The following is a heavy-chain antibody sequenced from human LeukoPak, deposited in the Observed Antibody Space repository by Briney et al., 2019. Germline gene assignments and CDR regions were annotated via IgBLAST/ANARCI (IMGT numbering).Heavy chain of an antibody. CDR1: GFTFGDYA. CDR2: IRSKAYGGTT. J-gene: IGHJ4*02. CDR3: TRDRITMVRGVTPLWY. Sequence: GSLRLSCTASGFTFGDYAMSWFRQAPGKGLEWVGFIRSKAYGGTTEYAASVKGRFTISRDDSKSIAYLQMNSLKTEDTAVYYCTRDRITMVRGVTPLWYWGQGTLVTVSS. D-gene: IGHD3-10*01. V-gene: IGHV3-49*03.